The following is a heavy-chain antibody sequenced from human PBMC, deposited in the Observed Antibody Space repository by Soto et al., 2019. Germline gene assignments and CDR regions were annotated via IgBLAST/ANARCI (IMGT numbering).Heavy chain of an antibody. CDR3: AKSGWGVVVPAVNWYFDL. Sequence: PGGSLRLSCAASGFSFSDCSMTWVRQAPGKGPEWVSGMSGSGGSTYYADSVEGRFTISRDNSKNTLYLQMHILRAEDTAVYYCAKSGWGVVVPAVNWYFDLWGRGTLVTVSS. V-gene: IGHV3-23*01. CDR1: GFSFSDCS. CDR2: MSGSGGST. J-gene: IGHJ2*01. D-gene: IGHD2-2*01.